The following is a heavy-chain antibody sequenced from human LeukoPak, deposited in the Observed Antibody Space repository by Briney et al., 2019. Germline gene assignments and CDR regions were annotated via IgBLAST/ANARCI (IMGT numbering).Heavy chain of an antibody. V-gene: IGHV4-34*01. CDR3: ARGERGYCGGDYPAGRTRETNAFDI. CDR2: INHSGST. J-gene: IGHJ3*02. Sequence: SETLSLTCAVYGGSFSYYYWTWIRQPPGKGLEWIGEINHSGSTNYNPSLKSRVTISVDTSKNQFSLTLTSVTAADTAVYYCARGERGYCGGDYPAGRTRETNAFDIWGQGTMVTVSS. D-gene: IGHD2-21*02. CDR1: GGSFSYYY.